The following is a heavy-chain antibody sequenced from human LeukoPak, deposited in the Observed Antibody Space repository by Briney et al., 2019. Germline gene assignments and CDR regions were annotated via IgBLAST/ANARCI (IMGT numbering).Heavy chain of an antibody. CDR2: IIPIFGTA. CDR3: ARAPNYDILTAPILPRGFDP. V-gene: IGHV1-69*13. J-gene: IGHJ5*02. Sequence: SVKASCKASGGTFSSYAISWVRQAPGQGLEWMGGIIPIFGTANYAQKFQGRVTITADESTSTAYMELSSLRSEDTAVYYCARAPNYDILTAPILPRGFDPWGQGTLVTVSS. D-gene: IGHD3-9*01. CDR1: GGTFSSYA.